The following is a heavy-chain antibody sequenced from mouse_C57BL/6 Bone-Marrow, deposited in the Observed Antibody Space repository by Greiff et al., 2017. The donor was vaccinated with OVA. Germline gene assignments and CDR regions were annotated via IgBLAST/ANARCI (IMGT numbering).Heavy chain of an antibody. V-gene: IGHV14-2*01. CDR1: GFHIKDYY. CDR3: ASTPLITTVVEGY. J-gene: IGHJ2*01. Sequence: VQLQQSGAELVKPGASVKLSCTASGFHIKDYYMHWVKQRTEQGLEWIGRIDPEDGETKYAPKFQGKATITADTSSNTAYLQLSSLTSEDTAVDYCASTPLITTVVEGYWGQGTTLTVSS. CDR2: IDPEDGET. D-gene: IGHD1-1*01.